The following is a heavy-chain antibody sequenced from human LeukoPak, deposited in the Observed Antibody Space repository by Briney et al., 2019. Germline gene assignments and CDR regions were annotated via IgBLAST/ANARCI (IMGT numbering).Heavy chain of an antibody. V-gene: IGHV1-18*01. J-gene: IGHJ4*02. D-gene: IGHD5-18*01. Sequence: ASVKVSCKTSGYNFNRYTITWVRQAPGQGLEWMGWVSTSNGDTNYAEKFQGRVTMTTETVTKTAYMELRRLRSGDTAMYFCARVSDTPMVTPGFDSWGQGTLVTVSS. CDR1: GYNFNRYT. CDR3: ARVSDTPMVTPGFDS. CDR2: VSTSNGDT.